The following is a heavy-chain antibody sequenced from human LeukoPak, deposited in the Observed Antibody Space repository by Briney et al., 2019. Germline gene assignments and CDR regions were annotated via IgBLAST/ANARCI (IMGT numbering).Heavy chain of an antibody. D-gene: IGHD2-21*01. CDR3: ARRGSYCGGDCYNFDY. CDR1: GYSFTSSW. Sequence: GESLKISCKGSGYSFTSSWIGWVRQMPGKGLEWMGIIYPGDSDTRYSPSFEGQVTISADKSISTAYLQWSSLKASDTAVYYCARRGSYCGGDCYNFDYWGQGTLVTVSS. CDR2: IYPGDSDT. J-gene: IGHJ4*02. V-gene: IGHV5-51*01.